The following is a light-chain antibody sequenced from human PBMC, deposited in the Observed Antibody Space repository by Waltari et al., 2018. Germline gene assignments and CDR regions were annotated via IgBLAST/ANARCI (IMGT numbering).Light chain of an antibody. CDR3: QQRANWPYT. CDR1: QTVRTY. CDR2: DAS. V-gene: IGKV3-11*01. J-gene: IGKJ2*01. Sequence: EIMLTQSPATLSRSPGERATLSCRASQTVRTYLDWYQQKPGQAPRLLIFDASSRATGIPAKFSGSGSGTDFTLTVSNLEPEDFAVYYCQQRANWPYTFGQGTRVEI.